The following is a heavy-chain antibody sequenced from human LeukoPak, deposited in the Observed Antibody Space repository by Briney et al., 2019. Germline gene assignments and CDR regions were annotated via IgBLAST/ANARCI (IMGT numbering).Heavy chain of an antibody. Sequence: SETLSLTCAVSGYSISSGYYWGWIRQPPGKGLEWIGSIYHSGSTYYNPSLKSRVTISVDTSKNQFSLKLSSVTAADTAVYYCARRGSGSYRGSDHFDYWGQGTLVIVSS. CDR2: IYHSGST. J-gene: IGHJ4*02. D-gene: IGHD1-26*01. CDR3: ARRGSGSYRGSDHFDY. CDR1: GYSISSGYY. V-gene: IGHV4-38-2*01.